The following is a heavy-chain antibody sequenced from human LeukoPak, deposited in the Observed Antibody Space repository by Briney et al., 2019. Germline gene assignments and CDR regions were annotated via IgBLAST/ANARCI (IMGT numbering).Heavy chain of an antibody. V-gene: IGHV3-30*04. CDR3: ARDRDFWSGYSLDY. D-gene: IGHD3-3*01. CDR2: IPYDGSNK. Sequence: GGSLRLSCAASGFTFSSYAMHWVRQAPGKGLEWVAVIPYDGSNKYYADSVKGRFTISRDNSKNTLYLQMNSLRAEDTAVYYCARDRDFWSGYSLDYWGQGTLVTVSS. CDR1: GFTFSSYA. J-gene: IGHJ4*02.